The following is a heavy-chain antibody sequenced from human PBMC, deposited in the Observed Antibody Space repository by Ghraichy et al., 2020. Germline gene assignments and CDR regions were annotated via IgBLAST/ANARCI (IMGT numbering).Heavy chain of an antibody. CDR2: INPSGGST. D-gene: IGHD6-19*01. Sequence: ASVKVSCKASGYTFTSYYMHWVRQAPGQGLEWMGIINPSGGSTSYAQKFQGRVTMTRDTSTSTVYMELSSLRSEDTAVYYCARTPHIAVAGNYYYYGMDVWGQGTTVTVSS. J-gene: IGHJ6*02. CDR1: GYTFTSYY. CDR3: ARTPHIAVAGNYYYYGMDV. V-gene: IGHV1-46*01.